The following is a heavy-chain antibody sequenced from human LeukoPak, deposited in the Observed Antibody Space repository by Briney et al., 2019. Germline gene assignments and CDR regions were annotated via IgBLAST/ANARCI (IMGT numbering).Heavy chain of an antibody. D-gene: IGHD1-1*01. CDR2: ISGSGGST. CDR3: TTGGGTSDF. J-gene: IGHJ4*02. CDR1: GFTFSSYA. Sequence: PGGSLRLSCAASGFTFSSYAMSWVRQAPGRGLEWVSAISGSGGSTYYAASVKGRFTISRDNSKNTLYLQMNSLKTEDTALYYCTTGGGTSDFWGQGTLVTVSS. V-gene: IGHV3-23*01.